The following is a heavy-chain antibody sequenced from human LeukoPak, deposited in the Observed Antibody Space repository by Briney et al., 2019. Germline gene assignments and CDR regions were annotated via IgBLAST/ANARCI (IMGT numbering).Heavy chain of an antibody. CDR1: GYTFSSSR. CDR3: VKNSSGGYSDY. D-gene: IGHD6-19*01. Sequence: ASVKVSCKASGYTFSSSRIRWVRQAPGQGLEWMGWISTYTGYSKYAQNLQGRVTMTADTSTSTAYIELSSLRSDDTAVYYCVKNSSGGYSDYWGQGTLVTVSS. CDR2: ISTYTGYS. J-gene: IGHJ4*02. V-gene: IGHV1-18*01.